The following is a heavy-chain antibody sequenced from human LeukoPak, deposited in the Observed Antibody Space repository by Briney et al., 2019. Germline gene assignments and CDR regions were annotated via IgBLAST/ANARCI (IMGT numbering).Heavy chain of an antibody. D-gene: IGHD3-16*01. J-gene: IGHJ6*02. CDR3: ATSGESNYYYYGMDV. Sequence: GGSLRLSCAASGFTFSSYAMSWVRQAPGKGLEWVSAISGSGGSTYYAYSVKGRFTISRDNSKNTLYLQMNSLRAEDTAVYYCATSGESNYYYYGMDVWGQGTTVTVSS. CDR2: ISGSGGST. V-gene: IGHV3-23*01. CDR1: GFTFSSYA.